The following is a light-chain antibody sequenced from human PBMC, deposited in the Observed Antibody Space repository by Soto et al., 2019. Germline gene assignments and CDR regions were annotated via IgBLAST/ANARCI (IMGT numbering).Light chain of an antibody. CDR2: GAS. Sequence: EIGMTQSPGTLSVSPGEGVTLSCRASQSVGNKLAWCQQKPGQAPRLLIYGASTRATGIPDRFSGSGSGTEFILTISSLQSEDFAVYYCQQYDNWPYTFGQGTKLEIK. J-gene: IGKJ2*01. CDR1: QSVGNK. V-gene: IGKV3-15*01. CDR3: QQYDNWPYT.